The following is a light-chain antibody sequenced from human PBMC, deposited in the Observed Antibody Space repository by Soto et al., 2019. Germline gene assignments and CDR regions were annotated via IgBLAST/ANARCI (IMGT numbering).Light chain of an antibody. J-gene: IGLJ2*01. CDR2: GNN. Sequence: QSVLTQPPSVSVAPGQRVTISCTGSSSNIGAGYDVHWYQQLPGTTPKFLIYGNNNRPSGVPDRFSGSKSGISASLAITGLQAEDEADYYCQSYDSGLGGPHVIFGGGTKVTVL. CDR1: SSNIGAGYD. V-gene: IGLV1-40*01. CDR3: QSYDSGLGGPHVI.